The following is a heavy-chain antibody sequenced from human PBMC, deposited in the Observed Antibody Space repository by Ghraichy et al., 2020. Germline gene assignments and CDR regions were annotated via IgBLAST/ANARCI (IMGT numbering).Heavy chain of an antibody. CDR2: IYYSGST. CDR1: GGSISSYY. J-gene: IGHJ3*02. D-gene: IGHD3-9*01. CDR3: ARSRLRYFDWFLLDI. Sequence: SETLSLTCTVSGGSISSYYWSWIRQPPGKGLEWIGYIYYSGSTNYNPSLKSRVTISVDTSKNQFSLKLSSVTAADTAVYYCARSRLRYFDWFLLDIWGQGTMVTVSS. V-gene: IGHV4-59*01.